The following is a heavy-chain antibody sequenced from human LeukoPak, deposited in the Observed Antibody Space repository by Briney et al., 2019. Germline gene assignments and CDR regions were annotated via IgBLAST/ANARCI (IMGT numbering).Heavy chain of an antibody. CDR2: ISYDGSNQ. CDR3: ADMNWYF. J-gene: IGHJ4*02. D-gene: IGHD3-9*01. Sequence: GGSLRLPCAASGFTFSHYGMHWVRQAPGKGLEWVALISYDGSNQYYADSVKGRFTTSRDNSKNTLYLQMNSLRAEDTAVYYCADMNWYFWGQGTLVTVSS. CDR1: GFTFSHYG. V-gene: IGHV3-30*03.